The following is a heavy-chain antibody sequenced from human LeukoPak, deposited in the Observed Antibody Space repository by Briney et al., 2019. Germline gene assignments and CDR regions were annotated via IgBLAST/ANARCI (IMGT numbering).Heavy chain of an antibody. V-gene: IGHV1-69*13. J-gene: IGHJ5*02. CDR1: GGTFSSYA. D-gene: IGHD3-9*01. CDR3: ARGQTPYYDILTGYSSFDP. Sequence: ASVKVSCKASGGTFSSYAISWVRQAPGQGLEWMGEIIPIFGTANYAQKFQGRVTITADESTSTAYMELSSLRSEDTAVYYCARGQTPYYDILTGYSSFDPWGQGTLVTVSS. CDR2: IIPIFGTA.